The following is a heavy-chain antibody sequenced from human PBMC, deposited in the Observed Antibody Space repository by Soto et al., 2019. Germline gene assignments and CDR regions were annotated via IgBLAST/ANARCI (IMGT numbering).Heavy chain of an antibody. CDR3: ARPSSSGYDAFDI. CDR1: GYSFTSYW. J-gene: IGHJ3*02. D-gene: IGHD3-22*01. V-gene: IGHV5-51*01. Sequence: GESLKISCKVSGYSFTSYWIGWVRQMPGKGLEWMGIIYPGDSDTRYSPSFQGQVTISADKSISTAYLQWSSLKASDTAMYYCARPSSSGYDAFDIWGQGTMVTVSS. CDR2: IYPGDSDT.